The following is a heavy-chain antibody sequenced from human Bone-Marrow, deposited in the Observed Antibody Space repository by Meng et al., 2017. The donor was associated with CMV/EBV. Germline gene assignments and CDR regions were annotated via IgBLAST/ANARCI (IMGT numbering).Heavy chain of an antibody. CDR2: ISYDGSNK. J-gene: IGHJ6*02. CDR1: GFTFSSYA. V-gene: IGHV3-30-3*01. Sequence: GESLKISCAASGFTFSSYAMHWVRQAPGKGLEWVAVISYDGSNKYYADSVKGRFTISRDNSKNTLYLQMNSLRAEDTAVYYCARDKWGPYYYYYYGMDVWGRGTTVTVSS. D-gene: IGHD7-27*01. CDR3: ARDKWGPYYYYYYGMDV.